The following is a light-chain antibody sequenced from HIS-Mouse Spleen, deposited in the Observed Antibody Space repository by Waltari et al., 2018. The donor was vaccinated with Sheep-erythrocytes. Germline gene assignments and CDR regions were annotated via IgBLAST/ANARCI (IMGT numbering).Light chain of an antibody. CDR3: CSYAGSYNHV. Sequence: QSALTQPRSVSGSPGQSVTIPCTGTSSDVGGYNYVSWYQQHPAKAPKLMIYDVSKRPAGVPDRFSGSKSGNTASLTISGLQAEDEADYYCCSYAGSYNHVFATGTKVTVL. V-gene: IGLV2-11*02. CDR2: DVS. CDR1: SSDVGGYNY. J-gene: IGLJ1*01.